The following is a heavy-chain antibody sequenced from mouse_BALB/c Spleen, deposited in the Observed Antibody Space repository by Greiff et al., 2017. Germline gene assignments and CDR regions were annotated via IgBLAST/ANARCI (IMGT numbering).Heavy chain of an antibody. CDR3: ARHDTTQYYYAMDY. Sequence: EVKLVESGGGLVKPGGSLKLSCAASGFAFSSYDMSWVRQTPEKRLEWVAYISSGGGSTYYPDTVKGRFTISRDNAKNTLYLQMSSLKSEDTAMYYCARHDTTQYYYAMDYWGQGTSVTVSS. D-gene: IGHD1-1*01. CDR2: ISSGGGST. V-gene: IGHV5-12-1*01. J-gene: IGHJ4*01. CDR1: GFAFSSYD.